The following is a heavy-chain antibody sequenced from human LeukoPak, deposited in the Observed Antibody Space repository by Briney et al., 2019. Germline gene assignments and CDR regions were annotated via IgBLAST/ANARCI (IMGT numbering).Heavy chain of an antibody. Sequence: GGSLRLSCEASGFTFSTYSMNWVRQAPGKGLEWVSSISSSSSYTYYADSVKGRFTISRDNAKNSLYLQMNSLRVEDTAAYYCAGGLGDWGQGTLVTVSS. D-gene: IGHD3-10*01. CDR3: AGGLGD. CDR2: ISSSSSYT. V-gene: IGHV3-21*06. J-gene: IGHJ4*02. CDR1: GFTFSTYS.